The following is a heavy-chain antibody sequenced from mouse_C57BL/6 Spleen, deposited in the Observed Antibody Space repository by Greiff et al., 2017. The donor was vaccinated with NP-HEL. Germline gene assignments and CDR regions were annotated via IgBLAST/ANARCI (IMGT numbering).Heavy chain of an antibody. J-gene: IGHJ2*01. Sequence: VQLQQSGAELARPGASVKLSCKASGYTFTSYGISWVKQRTGQGLEWIGEIYPRSGNTYYNEKFKGKATLTADKSSSTAYMELRSLTSEDSAVYFCASGTTGVARDYWGQGTTLTVSS. V-gene: IGHV1-81*01. CDR3: ASGTTGVARDY. CDR2: IYPRSGNT. CDR1: GYTFTSYG. D-gene: IGHD1-1*01.